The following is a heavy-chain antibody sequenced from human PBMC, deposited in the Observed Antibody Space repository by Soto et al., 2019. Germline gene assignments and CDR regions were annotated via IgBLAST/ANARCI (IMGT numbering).Heavy chain of an antibody. CDR1: GFTFSSYS. Sequence: HPGGSLRLSCAASGFTFSSYSMNWVRQAPGKGLEWVSYISSSSSTIYYADSVKGRFTISRDNAKNSLYLQMNSLRAEDTAVYYCARDIGGVDFWSGYLAGYYYYMDVWGKGTTVTVSS. CDR3: ARDIGGVDFWSGYLAGYYYYMDV. D-gene: IGHD3-3*01. CDR2: ISSSSSTI. J-gene: IGHJ6*03. V-gene: IGHV3-48*01.